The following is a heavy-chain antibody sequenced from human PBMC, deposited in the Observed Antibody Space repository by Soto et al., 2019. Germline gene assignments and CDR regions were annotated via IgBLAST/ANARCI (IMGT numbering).Heavy chain of an antibody. CDR1: GGSISDDTYY. CDR3: ARLHCHSPNCVPLEP. CDR2: MYYSGTS. Sequence: QLQLQESGPGLVKPSETLSLTCTVSGGSISDDTYYWGWIRQPPGKGLEWIGSMYYSGTSAYSPSLKSRVSMSVDTSKKQLSLRLTSVTAADTAVYYCARLHCHSPNCVPLEPWGQGTLVTVSS. D-gene: IGHD1-1*01. J-gene: IGHJ5*02. V-gene: IGHV4-39*01.